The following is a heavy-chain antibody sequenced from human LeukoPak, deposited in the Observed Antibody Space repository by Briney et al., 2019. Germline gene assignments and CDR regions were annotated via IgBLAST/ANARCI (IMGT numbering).Heavy chain of an antibody. J-gene: IGHJ4*02. CDR1: GYSISSGYY. CDR3: ARGPGSWSRSGLFDY. Sequence: SETLSLTCTVSGYSISSGYYWGWIRQPPGKGLEWIGSIYHSESTYYNPSLKSRVTISVDTSKNQFSLKLSSVTAADTAVYYCARGPGSWSRSGLFDYWGQGTLVTVSS. V-gene: IGHV4-38-2*02. D-gene: IGHD1-26*01. CDR2: IYHSEST.